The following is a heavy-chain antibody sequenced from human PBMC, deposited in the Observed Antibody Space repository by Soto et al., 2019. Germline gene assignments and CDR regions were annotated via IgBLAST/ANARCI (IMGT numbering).Heavy chain of an antibody. CDR2: IYYSGST. CDR3: ARCIRGYDYVWGSYRYDAFDI. Sequence: SETLSLTCTVSGGSISSYYWSWIRQPPGKGPEWIGYIYYSGSTNYNPSLKSRVTISVDTSKNQFSLKLSSVTAADTAVYYCARCIRGYDYVWGSYRYDAFDIWGQGTMVTVS. J-gene: IGHJ3*02. V-gene: IGHV4-59*01. D-gene: IGHD3-16*02. CDR1: GGSISSYY.